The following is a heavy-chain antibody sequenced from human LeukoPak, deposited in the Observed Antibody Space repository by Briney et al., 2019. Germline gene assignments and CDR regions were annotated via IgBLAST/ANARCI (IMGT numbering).Heavy chain of an antibody. J-gene: IGHJ6*03. D-gene: IGHD3-10*01. Sequence: ASVSVSCKASGYTFTGYYMHWVRQAPGQGLEWMGWVNPNSGGTNYAQTFQGRVTITRDTSISTAYVDLSRLRSDDTAVYYCARNYGSGSYQHYYHMDVWGKGTTVTVSS. CDR1: GYTFTGYY. CDR2: VNPNSGGT. V-gene: IGHV1-2*02. CDR3: ARNYGSGSYQHYYHMDV.